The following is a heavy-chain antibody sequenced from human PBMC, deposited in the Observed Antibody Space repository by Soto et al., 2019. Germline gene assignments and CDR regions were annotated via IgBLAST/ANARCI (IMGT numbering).Heavy chain of an antibody. D-gene: IGHD1-26*01. J-gene: IGHJ6*02. CDR2: INPNSGGT. V-gene: IGHV1-2*02. Sequence: GASVKVSCKASGYNFTNYHIHWVRQAPGQGLEWMGWINPNSGGTNYAQKFQGRVTMTRDTSISTAYMELSRLRSDDTAVYYCARLSRELLSSDYYYYGMDVWGQGTTVTVSS. CDR3: ARLSRELLSSDYYYYGMDV. CDR1: GYNFTNYH.